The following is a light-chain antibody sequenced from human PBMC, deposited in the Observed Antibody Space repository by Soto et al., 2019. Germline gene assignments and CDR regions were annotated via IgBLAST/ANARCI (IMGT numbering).Light chain of an antibody. CDR2: DAS. CDR3: QQHSNWPLT. CDR1: QTVRNN. J-gene: IGKJ4*01. V-gene: IGKV3-11*01. Sequence: EIVVTQSPATLSLYTGERATLSCRASQTVRNNLAWYQQRPGQAPRLLIYDASSRATGIPARFSGSGSGTDFTLTISSLEPEDFAVYYSQQHSNWPLTFGGGTKVDIK.